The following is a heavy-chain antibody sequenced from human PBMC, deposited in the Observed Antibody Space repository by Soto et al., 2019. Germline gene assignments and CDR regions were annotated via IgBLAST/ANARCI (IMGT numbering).Heavy chain of an antibody. CDR2: IYHSGST. CDR1: GGSISSGGYS. V-gene: IGHV4-30-2*01. Sequence: QLQLQESGSGLVKPSQTLSLTCAVSGGSISSGGYSWSWIRQPPGKGLEWIGYIYHSGSTYYIPSLESRVNLSVDRSKNQFSLRLRSVTAADTAVYYCARAGGLGAVAVDYWGQGTLVTVSS. J-gene: IGHJ4*02. D-gene: IGHD6-19*01. CDR3: ARAGGLGAVAVDY.